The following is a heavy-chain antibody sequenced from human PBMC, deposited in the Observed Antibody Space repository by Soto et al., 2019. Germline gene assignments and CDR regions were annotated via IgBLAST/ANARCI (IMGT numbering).Heavy chain of an antibody. CDR1: GFTVSNNY. Sequence: EVQLVESGGGLIQPGGSLRLSCAVSGFTVSNNYMSWVRQAPGKGLEGVSVIYSGGYTAYGDSVKGRFTISRDNSKKPLYFQKNGRGPEAPAVFSFAPRPGGGGYWGQGTLVTVSS. D-gene: IGHD3-10*01. V-gene: IGHV3-53*01. J-gene: IGHJ4*02. CDR3: APRPGGGGY. CDR2: IYSGGYT.